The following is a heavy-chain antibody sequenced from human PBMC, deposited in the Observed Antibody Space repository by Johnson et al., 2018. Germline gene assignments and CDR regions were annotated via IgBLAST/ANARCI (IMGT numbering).Heavy chain of an antibody. CDR2: ISYDGRKK. CDR3: ARDKGNFFDSSGIFVN. V-gene: IGHV3-30*03. J-gene: IGHJ4*02. D-gene: IGHD3-22*01. Sequence: QVQLVESGGGVVQPGNSLRLSCAASGFTFRNSAMHWVRQAPGKGLEWGALISYDGRKKFYGDSVRGRFTISRDNFKNTVFVQMNRLRPDNTAVYYCARDKGNFFDSSGIFVNWGQGTLVTVSS. CDR1: GFTFRNSA.